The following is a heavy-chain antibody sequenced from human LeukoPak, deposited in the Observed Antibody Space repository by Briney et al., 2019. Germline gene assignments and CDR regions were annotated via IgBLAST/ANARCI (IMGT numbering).Heavy chain of an antibody. CDR3: ARIPLRVVVTATVYYFDY. CDR2: INPNSGGT. J-gene: IGHJ4*02. Sequence: ASVKVSCKASGHTFTGYYMHWVRQAPGQGLEWMGRINPNSGGTNYAQKFQGRVTMTRDTSISTAYMELSRLRSDDTAVYYCARIPLRVVVTATVYYFDYWGQGTLVTVSS. V-gene: IGHV1-2*06. CDR1: GHTFTGYY. D-gene: IGHD2-21*02.